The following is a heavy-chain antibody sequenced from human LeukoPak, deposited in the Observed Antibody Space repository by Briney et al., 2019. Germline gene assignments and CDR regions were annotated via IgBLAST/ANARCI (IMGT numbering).Heavy chain of an antibody. CDR3: ARDMAGDHYYDSSGYLYYYYGMDI. Sequence: PGGSLRLSCAASGFTFSDYYMSWIRQAPGKGLEWVSYISSSSSYTNYADSVKGRFTISRDNAKNSLYLQMNSLRAEDTAVYYCARDMAGDHYYDSSGYLYYYYGMDIWGQGTTVTVSS. CDR2: ISSSSSYT. J-gene: IGHJ6*02. D-gene: IGHD3-22*01. CDR1: GFTFSDYY. V-gene: IGHV3-11*05.